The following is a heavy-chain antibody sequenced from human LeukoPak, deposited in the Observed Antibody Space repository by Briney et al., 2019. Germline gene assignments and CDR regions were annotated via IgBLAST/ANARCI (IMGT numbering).Heavy chain of an antibody. CDR3: ARRGVLGRQWLVHSSSPLDY. Sequence: QPGGSLRLSCAASGFTFSSYAMSWVRQAPGKGLEWVSATSGSGGSTYHADSVKGRFTISRDNSKNTLYLQMNSLRAEDTAVYYCARRGVLGRQWLVHSSSPLDYWGQGTLVTVSS. V-gene: IGHV3-23*01. CDR2: TSGSGGST. D-gene: IGHD6-19*01. J-gene: IGHJ4*02. CDR1: GFTFSSYA.